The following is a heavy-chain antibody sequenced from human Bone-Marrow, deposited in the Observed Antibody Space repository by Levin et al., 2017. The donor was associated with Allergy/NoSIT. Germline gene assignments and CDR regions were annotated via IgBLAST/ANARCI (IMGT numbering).Heavy chain of an antibody. CDR1: GFTFDDYA. V-gene: IGHV3-9*01. CDR2: ISWNSGSI. CDR3: ANKGAGTTRYNWFDP. Sequence: GGSLRLSCAASGFTFDDYAMHWVRQAPGKGLEWVSGISWNSGSIGYADSVKGRFTISRDNAKNSLYLQMNSLRAEDTALYYCANKGAGTTRYNWFDPWGQGTLVTVSS. D-gene: IGHD6-19*01. J-gene: IGHJ5*02.